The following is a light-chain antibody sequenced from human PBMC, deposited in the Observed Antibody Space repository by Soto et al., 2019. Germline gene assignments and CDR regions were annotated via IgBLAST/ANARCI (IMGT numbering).Light chain of an antibody. J-gene: IGKJ1*01. CDR2: KAS. V-gene: IGKV1-5*03. Sequence: DIQMTQSPSTLSASVGDRVTITCRASQSISSWLAWYQQKPGKAPKLLIYKASSLESGVPSRFSGSGSGTEFTLTSSSLPPDDFATYYCQQYNSYPWTFGQGTKVEIK. CDR3: QQYNSYPWT. CDR1: QSISSW.